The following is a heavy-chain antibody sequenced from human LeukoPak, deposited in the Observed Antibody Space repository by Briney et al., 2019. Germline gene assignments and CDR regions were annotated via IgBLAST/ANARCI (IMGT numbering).Heavy chain of an antibody. CDR1: GFTFSSYA. Sequence: GGSLRLSCAASGFTFSSYAMSWVRQAPGKGLEWVSAISGSGGSTYYADSVKGRFTISRDNSKNTPYLQMNSLRAEDTAVYYCAKTIASSSSTNYFDYWGQGTLVTVSS. CDR2: ISGSGGST. CDR3: AKTIASSSSTNYFDY. V-gene: IGHV3-23*01. D-gene: IGHD6-13*01. J-gene: IGHJ4*02.